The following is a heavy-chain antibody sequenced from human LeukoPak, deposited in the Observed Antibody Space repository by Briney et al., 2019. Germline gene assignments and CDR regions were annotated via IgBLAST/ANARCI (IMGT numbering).Heavy chain of an antibody. CDR1: GDSISGYY. J-gene: IGHJ3*02. Sequence: SETLSLTCTVSGDSISGYYWTWIRQPPGKGLEWLGYIYDSGTTDYNPSLKSRVTMSVDTSKNQFSLKLSSVTAADTAVYYCARDLGAAAGAGTYVFDIWGQGTVVTVSS. D-gene: IGHD6-13*01. CDR3: ARDLGAAAGAGTYVFDI. V-gene: IGHV4-59*01. CDR2: IYDSGTT.